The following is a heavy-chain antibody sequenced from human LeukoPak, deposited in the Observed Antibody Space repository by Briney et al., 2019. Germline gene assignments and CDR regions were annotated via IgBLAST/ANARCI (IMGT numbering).Heavy chain of an antibody. J-gene: IGHJ6*02. Sequence: GGSLRLSCAASGFTFSDYYMSWIRQAPGKGLEWVSYISSSGSTIYYADSVKGRFTISRDNAKNSLYLQMNSLRAEDTAVYYCAREAPTGTLREYYYYGMDVWGQGTTVTVSS. D-gene: IGHD1-1*01. V-gene: IGHV3-11*01. CDR3: AREAPTGTLREYYYYGMDV. CDR2: ISSSGSTI. CDR1: GFTFSDYY.